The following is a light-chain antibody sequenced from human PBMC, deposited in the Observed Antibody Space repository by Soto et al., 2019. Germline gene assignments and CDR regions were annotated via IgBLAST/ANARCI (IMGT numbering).Light chain of an antibody. V-gene: IGLV7-43*01. J-gene: IGLJ7*01. CDR1: TGAVTNDYY. Sequence: AVVTQEPSLTVSPGGTVTLTCASSTGAVTNDYYPNWFQQKPGQTPRSLIYGTSNRHSWTPARFSGSLLGGKAALTLSGVQPEDEAEYYCLLYCGGAQAVFGGGTQLTVL. CDR3: LLYCGGAQAV. CDR2: GTS.